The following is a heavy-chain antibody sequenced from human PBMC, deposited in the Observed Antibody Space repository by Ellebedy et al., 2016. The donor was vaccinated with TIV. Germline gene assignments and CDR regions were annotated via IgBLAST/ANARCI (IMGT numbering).Heavy chain of an antibody. Sequence: GGSLRLSXAASGFTFSDYYMSWICQAPGKGLEWVSYISSSSSYTNYADSVKGRFTISRDNAKNSLYLQMNSLRAEDTAVYYCARDQLDVPATAPPGYFDYWGQGTLVTVSS. D-gene: IGHD2-2*01. V-gene: IGHV3-11*05. CDR2: ISSSSSYT. CDR1: GFTFSDYY. CDR3: ARDQLDVPATAPPGYFDY. J-gene: IGHJ4*02.